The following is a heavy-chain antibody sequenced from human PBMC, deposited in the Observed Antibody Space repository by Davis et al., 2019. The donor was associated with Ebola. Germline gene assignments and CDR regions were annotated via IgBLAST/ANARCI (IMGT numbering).Heavy chain of an antibody. D-gene: IGHD3-16*01. CDR1: GGSISSYY. Sequence: MPSETLSLTCTVSGGSISSYYWSWIRQPPGKGLEWIGNIYHSGVTKYNPSLKSRVTISVDTSKKQFSVRLSSVTAADTAVYYCARGGIYWYFDLWGRGTLVTVSS. J-gene: IGHJ2*01. CDR2: IYHSGVT. CDR3: ARGGIYWYFDL. V-gene: IGHV4-59*12.